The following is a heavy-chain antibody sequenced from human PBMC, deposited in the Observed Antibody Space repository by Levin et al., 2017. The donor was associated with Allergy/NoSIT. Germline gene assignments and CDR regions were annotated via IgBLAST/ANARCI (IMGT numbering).Heavy chain of an antibody. V-gene: IGHV4-34*01. D-gene: IGHD3-9*01. Sequence: SETLSLTCAVYGGSFSGYYWSWIRQPPGKGLEWIGEINHSGSTNYNPSLKSRVTISVDTSKNQFSLKLSSVTAADTAVYYCARGVLRYFDWSYPPHGYFDYWGQGTLVTVSS. CDR3: ARGVLRYFDWSYPPHGYFDY. CDR1: GGSFSGYY. J-gene: IGHJ4*02. CDR2: INHSGST.